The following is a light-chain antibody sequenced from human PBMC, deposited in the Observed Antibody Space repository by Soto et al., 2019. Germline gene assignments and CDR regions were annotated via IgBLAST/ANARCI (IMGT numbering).Light chain of an antibody. CDR3: QQANSFPWT. CDR1: QGISSW. CDR2: VAS. V-gene: IGKV1-12*01. J-gene: IGKJ1*01. Sequence: DIQMTQSPSSVSASVGDRVTINCRASQGISSWLAWYQHKPGKAPKLLIYVASSLQSGVPSRFSVNGSGTYFTHTISSLQPEDFATYYCQQANSFPWTFGQVTKVEIK.